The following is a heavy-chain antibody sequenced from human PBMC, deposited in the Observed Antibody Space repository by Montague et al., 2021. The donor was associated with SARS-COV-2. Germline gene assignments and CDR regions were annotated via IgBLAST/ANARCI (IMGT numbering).Heavy chain of an antibody. J-gene: IGHJ2*01. V-gene: IGHV4-31*03. Sequence: TLSLTCTVSGGSISSGGYYWSWIRQHPGKGLEWFGYNNYSGSTYYNPSLQSRVTISVDRSKNQFSLKMSSVTAADTAVYYCARSPEPMIILIITSLNWYFDLWGRGTMVTVSS. CDR1: GGSISSGGYY. D-gene: IGHD3-22*01. CDR2: NNYSGST. CDR3: ARSPEPMIILIITSLNWYFDL.